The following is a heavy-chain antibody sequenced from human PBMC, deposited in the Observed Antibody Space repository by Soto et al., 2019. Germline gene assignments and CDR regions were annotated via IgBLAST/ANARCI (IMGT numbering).Heavy chain of an antibody. CDR2: IYYSGST. CDR1: GGSISSGDYY. Sequence: PSETLSLTCTVSGGSISSGDYYWSWIRQPPGKGLEWIGYIYYSGSTYYNPSLKSRVTISVDTSKNQFSLKLSSVTAADTAVYYCARVFYDSSGYYYGAFDIWGQGTMVTVSS. J-gene: IGHJ3*02. D-gene: IGHD3-22*01. CDR3: ARVFYDSSGYYYGAFDI. V-gene: IGHV4-30-4*01.